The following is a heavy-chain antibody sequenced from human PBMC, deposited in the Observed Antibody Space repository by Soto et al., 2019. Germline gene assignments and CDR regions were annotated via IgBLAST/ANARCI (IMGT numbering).Heavy chain of an antibody. J-gene: IGHJ4*02. Sequence: VGPLRLSCGTSGFTFSNYWMNWVRPAPGKGLEWVANIKQDGSEKFYVDSVKGRFTISRDNAKNSLFLQMNSLRAEDTAVYYCARGYYDYVWGNYRAYLVFDYWGQGTLVNVAP. CDR3: ARGYYDYVWGNYRAYLVFDY. V-gene: IGHV3-7*03. D-gene: IGHD3-16*02. CDR1: GFTFSNYW. CDR2: IKQDGSEK.